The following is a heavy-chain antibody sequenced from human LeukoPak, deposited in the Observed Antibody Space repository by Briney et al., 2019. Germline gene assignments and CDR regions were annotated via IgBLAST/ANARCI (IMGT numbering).Heavy chain of an antibody. J-gene: IGHJ4*02. V-gene: IGHV3-74*01. CDR3: ARVPTNSYGFGQ. Sequence: GGSLRLSCAASGFGFSVYWMHWVRQARGKGLVWVAHINEDGTSASHADSVKGRFTISRDNAKNTLYLQMNSLTVEDTAVYYCARVPTNSYGFGQWGQGSLVTVSS. D-gene: IGHD5-18*01. CDR2: INEDGTSA. CDR1: GFGFSVYW.